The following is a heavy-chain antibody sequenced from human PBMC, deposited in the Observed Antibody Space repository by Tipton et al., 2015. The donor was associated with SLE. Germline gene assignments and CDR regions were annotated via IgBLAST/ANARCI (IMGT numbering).Heavy chain of an antibody. CDR2: INHSGST. J-gene: IGHJ3*02. Sequence: TLSLTCAVYDGSFSSYYWTWIRQSPGKGLEWIGEINHSGSTNYNPSLKSRVTISVDTSKDQFSLKLSFGTASDTAVYYCAGPGYCSNISCYRGYDFDIWGQGTMVTVSS. CDR1: DGSFSSYY. CDR3: AGPGYCSNISCYRGYDFDI. V-gene: IGHV4-34*01. D-gene: IGHD2-2*02.